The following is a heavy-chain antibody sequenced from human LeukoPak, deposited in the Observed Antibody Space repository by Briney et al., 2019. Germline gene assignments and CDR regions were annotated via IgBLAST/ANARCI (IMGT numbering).Heavy chain of an antibody. CDR1: GGSISSYN. Sequence: SETLSLTCTVSGGSISSYNWSWIRQPSGKGLEWIGYIYYSGSTNYNPSLKSRVTISVDTSKDQFSLKLSSVTAADTAVYYCASGDIITIFFYWGQGTLVTVSS. V-gene: IGHV4-59*01. J-gene: IGHJ4*02. CDR3: ASGDIITIFFY. CDR2: IYYSGST. D-gene: IGHD3-9*01.